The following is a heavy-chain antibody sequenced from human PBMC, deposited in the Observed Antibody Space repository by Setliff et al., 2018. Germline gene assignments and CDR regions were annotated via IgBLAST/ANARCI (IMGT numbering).Heavy chain of an antibody. CDR3: ARDSPASTSGYHNWFDP. V-gene: IGHV1-69*13. J-gene: IGHJ5*02. Sequence: ASVKVSCKASGGTFSSYAISWVRQAPGQGLEWMGGTIPIFGTANYAQKFQGRVTITADESTSTAYMELSSLRSEDTAVYYCARDSPASTSGYHNWFDPWGQGTLVTVSS. CDR2: TIPIFGTA. D-gene: IGHD3-22*01. CDR1: GGTFSSYA.